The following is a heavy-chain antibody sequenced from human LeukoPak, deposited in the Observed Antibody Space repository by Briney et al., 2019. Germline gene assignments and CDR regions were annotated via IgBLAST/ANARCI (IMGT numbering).Heavy chain of an antibody. CDR3: ALPRGEYYDSSGYRNCFDP. Sequence: GASVKVSCKASGYTFTSYDINWVRQATGQGLEWMGWMNPNSGNTGYAQKFQGRVTMTRNTSISTAYMELSSLRSEDTAVYYCALPRGEYYDSSGYRNCFDPWGQGTLVNVSS. J-gene: IGHJ5*02. CDR1: GYTFTSYD. V-gene: IGHV1-8*01. CDR2: MNPNSGNT. D-gene: IGHD3-22*01.